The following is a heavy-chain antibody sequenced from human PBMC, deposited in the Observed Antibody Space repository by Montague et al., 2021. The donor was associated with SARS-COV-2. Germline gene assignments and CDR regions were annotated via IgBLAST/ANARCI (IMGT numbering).Heavy chain of an antibody. Sequence: SETLSLTCSVSGGTISSSSFFWGWIRQPPGEGLEWIGSLSDTGTTYYNPSLKNRVTISVDMSRNQFSLTLTSVTAADTAVYYCSSPGNGLLWGPGTLVTVSS. CDR3: SSPGNGLL. J-gene: IGHJ3*01. CDR1: GGTISSSSFF. D-gene: IGHD2-8*01. V-gene: IGHV4-39*01. CDR2: LSDTGTT.